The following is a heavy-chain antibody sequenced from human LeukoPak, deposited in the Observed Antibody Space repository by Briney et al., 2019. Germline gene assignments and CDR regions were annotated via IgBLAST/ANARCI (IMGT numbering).Heavy chain of an antibody. Sequence: GGSLRLSCAASGFTFSNYAMTWVRQAPGKGLEWVSAISGSGGSTYYADSVKGRFTISRDNSKNTLYLQMNSLRAEDTAVYYCATLQKWLAFDIWGQGTVVTVSS. CDR1: GFTFSNYA. V-gene: IGHV3-23*01. CDR2: ISGSGGST. D-gene: IGHD3-22*01. J-gene: IGHJ3*02. CDR3: ATLQKWLAFDI.